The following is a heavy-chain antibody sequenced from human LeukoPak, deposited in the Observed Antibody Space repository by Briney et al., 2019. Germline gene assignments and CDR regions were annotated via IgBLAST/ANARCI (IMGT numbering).Heavy chain of an antibody. CDR3: ARENYGDYGNWFDP. Sequence: GGSLRLSCAASGFTFSSYEMNWVRQAPGKGLEGVSYISSSGSTIYYADSVKGRFTISRDNAKNSLYLQMNSLRAEDTAVYYCARENYGDYGNWFDPWGQGTLVTVSS. D-gene: IGHD4-17*01. V-gene: IGHV3-48*03. J-gene: IGHJ5*02. CDR1: GFTFSSYE. CDR2: ISSSGSTI.